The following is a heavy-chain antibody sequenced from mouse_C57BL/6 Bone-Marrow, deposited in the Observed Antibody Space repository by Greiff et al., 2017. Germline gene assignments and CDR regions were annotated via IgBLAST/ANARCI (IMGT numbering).Heavy chain of an antibody. V-gene: IGHV5-12*01. CDR3: AGNCDYYAMDY. D-gene: IGHD4-1*02. CDR2: ISNGGGST. J-gene: IGHJ4*01. CDR1: GFTFSDYY. Sequence: EVQLVESGGGLVQPGGSLKLSCAASGFTFSDYYMYWVRQTPEKRLEWVAYISNGGGSTYYPDTVKGRFTISRDNAKNTLYLQMSRLKSDDTAIYYCAGNCDYYAMDYWGQGTSVTVSS.